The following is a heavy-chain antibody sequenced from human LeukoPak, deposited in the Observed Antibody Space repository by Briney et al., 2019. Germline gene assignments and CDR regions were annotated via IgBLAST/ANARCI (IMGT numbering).Heavy chain of an antibody. D-gene: IGHD6-6*01. CDR3: AKDVSSYGDSSSLYYYYYMDV. Sequence: GGSLRLSCAASGFTFSSYGMHWVRQAPGKGLEWVAFIRYDGSNKYYADSVKGRFTISRDNSKNTLYLQMNSLRAEDTAVYYCAKDVSSYGDSSSLYYYYYMDVWGKGTTVTVSS. CDR2: IRYDGSNK. J-gene: IGHJ6*03. CDR1: GFTFSSYG. V-gene: IGHV3-30*02.